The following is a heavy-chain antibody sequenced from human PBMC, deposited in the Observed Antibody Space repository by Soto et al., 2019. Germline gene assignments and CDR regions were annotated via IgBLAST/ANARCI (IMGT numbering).Heavy chain of an antibody. CDR1: GASISRGGYC. D-gene: IGHD1-7*01. CDR2: IYYSGST. Sequence: SETLSLTCAVSGASISRGGYCWTWIRQTPGKDLEWIGCIYYSGSTYYSPSLKSRVSMSVDMSRNHFSLNLNSVTAADTAVYFCARATNWNYPFGYWGQGALVTV. J-gene: IGHJ4*02. CDR3: ARATNWNYPFGY. V-gene: IGHV4-30-2*01.